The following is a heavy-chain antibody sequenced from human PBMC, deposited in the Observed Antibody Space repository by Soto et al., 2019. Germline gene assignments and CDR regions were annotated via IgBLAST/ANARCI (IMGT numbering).Heavy chain of an antibody. Sequence: HPGGSLRLSCAASGFIFKMYWMHWVRQSPGKGLVWISRIYNDGTYSDYADSVRGRFTISRDNVNDTLYLQMSNLRAEDSGLYYCTRGPRPISTGTGAYWGQGTQVTVSS. CDR1: GFIFKMYW. D-gene: IGHD3-10*01. CDR3: TRGPRPISTGTGAY. J-gene: IGHJ4*02. CDR2: IYNDGTYS. V-gene: IGHV3-74*01.